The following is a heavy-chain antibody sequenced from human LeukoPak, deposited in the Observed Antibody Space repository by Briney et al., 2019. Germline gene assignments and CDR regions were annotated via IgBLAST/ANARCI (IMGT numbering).Heavy chain of an antibody. D-gene: IGHD1-26*01. CDR1: RYTFSGDY. CDR3: ARGGPKPIMGAADC. Sequence: ASVKVSCRASRYTFSGDYIHWMRQAPGQGLEWMGWINHNNGGTNYARKFQGRVTMTRDTSITTTYMELISLRSDDTAVYYCARGGPKPIMGAADCWGQGTLVTVSS. V-gene: IGHV1-2*02. CDR2: INHNNGGT. J-gene: IGHJ4*02.